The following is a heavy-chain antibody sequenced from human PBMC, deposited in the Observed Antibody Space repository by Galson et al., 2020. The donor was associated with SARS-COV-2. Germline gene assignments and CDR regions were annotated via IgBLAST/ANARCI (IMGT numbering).Heavy chain of an antibody. Sequence: GGSLRLSCEASGFAFDTYGMHWVRQAPGKGLEGVAGIWHDGSYKYYVDPVNGRFTISRDNSKNTLFLEMNSLRAEDTAVYYCARGGRMGDTIPGVFDIWGQGTVVTVSS. V-gene: IGHV3-33*01. J-gene: IGHJ3*02. D-gene: IGHD1-26*01. CDR2: IWHDGSYK. CDR3: ARGGRMGDTIPGVFDI. CDR1: GFAFDTYG.